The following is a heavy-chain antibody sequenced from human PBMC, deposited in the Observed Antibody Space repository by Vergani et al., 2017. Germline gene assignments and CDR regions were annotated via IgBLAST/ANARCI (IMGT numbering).Heavy chain of an antibody. CDR2: ISYDGSNK. V-gene: IGHV3-30-3*01. CDR1: GFTFSSYA. J-gene: IGHJ4*02. CDR3: ARNFKGRGSGWPSFDY. D-gene: IGHD6-19*01. Sequence: QVQLVESGGGVVQPGRSLRLSCAASGFTFSSYAMHWVRQAPGKGLEWVAVISYDGSNKYYADSVKGRFTISRDKSKNTLYLQMNSLRAEDTAVYYCARNFKGRGSGWPSFDYWGQGTLVTVSS.